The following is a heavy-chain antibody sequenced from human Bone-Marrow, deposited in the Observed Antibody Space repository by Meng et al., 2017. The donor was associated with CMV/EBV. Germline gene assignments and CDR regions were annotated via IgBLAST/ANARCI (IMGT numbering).Heavy chain of an antibody. Sequence: SCSGYYWSWIRQPPGKGLEWIGEINHSGSTNYNPSLKSRVTISVDTSKNQFSLKLSSVTAADTAVYYCARGLRGVRFLEWLPYYFDYWGQGTLVTVSS. V-gene: IGHV4-34*01. J-gene: IGHJ4*02. CDR2: INHSGST. CDR1: SCSGYY. CDR3: ARGLRGVRFLEWLPYYFDY. D-gene: IGHD3-3*01.